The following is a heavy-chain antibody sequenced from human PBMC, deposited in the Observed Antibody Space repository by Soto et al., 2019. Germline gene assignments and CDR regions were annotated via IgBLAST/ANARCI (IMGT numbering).Heavy chain of an antibody. V-gene: IGHV3-21*01. CDR3: AGQLGNYGNFDL. CDR1: GFTFSSYS. Sequence: EVQLVESGGGLVKSGGSLRLSCAASGFTFSSYSMNWVRQAPGKGLEWVASISSGSIYIYYADSVKGRFTISRDNAKNSLYLQMNSLRVEDTGVYYCAGQLGNYGNFDLWGRGTLVTVSS. CDR2: ISSGSIYI. D-gene: IGHD1-1*01. J-gene: IGHJ2*01.